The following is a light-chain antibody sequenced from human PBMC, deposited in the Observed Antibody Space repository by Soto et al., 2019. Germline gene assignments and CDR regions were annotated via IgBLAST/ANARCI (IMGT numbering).Light chain of an antibody. CDR1: SSNIGSNT. Sequence: QSVLTQPPSASGTPGQRVPISCSGSSSNIGSNTVNWYQQLPGTAPKLLIYSNNQRPSGVPDRFSGSKSGTSASLAISGLQSEDEADYYCPAWDDSLNGVVFGGGTQLTVL. CDR3: PAWDDSLNGVV. J-gene: IGLJ2*01. V-gene: IGLV1-44*01. CDR2: SNN.